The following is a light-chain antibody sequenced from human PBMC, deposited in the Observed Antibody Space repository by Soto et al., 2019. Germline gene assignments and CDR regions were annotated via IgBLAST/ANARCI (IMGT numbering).Light chain of an antibody. Sequence: QSVLTQPASVSGSPGLSITISCTGTSSDVGGYNSVSWYQQHPGKAPKLLIHEVSDRPSGVSSRFSGSKSGSTASLAISGLQAEDEADYYCSSYTSSDTLVFGTGTKVTVL. CDR1: SSDVGGYNS. CDR3: SSYTSSDTLV. J-gene: IGLJ1*01. V-gene: IGLV2-14*01. CDR2: EVS.